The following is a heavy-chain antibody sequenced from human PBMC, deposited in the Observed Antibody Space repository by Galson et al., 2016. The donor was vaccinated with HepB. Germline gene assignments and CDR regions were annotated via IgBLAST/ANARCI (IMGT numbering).Heavy chain of an antibody. CDR3: ATQYCSGGSCYSAAPGYWYFDL. D-gene: IGHD2-15*01. CDR1: GITFSSYA. Sequence: SLRLSCAASGITFSSYAMSWIHQAPGKGLEWVSYISSSSSSIYYADSVKGRFTISRDNAKNSLYLQMNSLRDEDTAVYYCATQYCSGGSCYSAAPGYWYFDLWGRGTLVTVSS. CDR2: ISSSSSSI. V-gene: IGHV3-48*02. J-gene: IGHJ2*01.